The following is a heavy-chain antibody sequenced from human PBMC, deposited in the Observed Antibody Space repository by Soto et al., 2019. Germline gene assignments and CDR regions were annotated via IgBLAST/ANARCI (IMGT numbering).Heavy chain of an antibody. V-gene: IGHV4-31*03. CDR3: AREGSGGSWNWFDP. D-gene: IGHD2-15*01. CDR2: IYYSGST. J-gene: IGHJ5*02. Sequence: QVQLQESGPGLVKPSQTLSLTCTVSGGSISSGGYYWSWIRQHPGKGLEWIGYIYYSGSTYYNPSLKSRVTISVDTSKNQFSLKLSSVTAVDTAVYYCAREGSGGSWNWFDPWGQGTLVTVSS. CDR1: GGSISSGGYY.